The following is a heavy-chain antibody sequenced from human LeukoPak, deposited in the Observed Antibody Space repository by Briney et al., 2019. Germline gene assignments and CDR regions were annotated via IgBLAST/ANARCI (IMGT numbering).Heavy chain of an antibody. V-gene: IGHV4-4*07. Sequence: SETLSLTCTVSTGSMNTFFWTWVRQPAGKGLEWIGRVSGSGTAYHNPSLGSRVSTSLDTSNNQLFLKVFSVTAADTAVYYCARGNELTKTSGHYSFDYWSQGVLVSVSS. J-gene: IGHJ4*02. D-gene: IGHD1-1*01. CDR3: ARGNELTKTSGHYSFDY. CDR2: VSGSGTA. CDR1: TGSMNTFF.